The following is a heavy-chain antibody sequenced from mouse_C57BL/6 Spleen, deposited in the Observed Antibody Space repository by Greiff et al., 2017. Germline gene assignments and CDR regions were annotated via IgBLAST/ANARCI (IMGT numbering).Heavy chain of an antibody. V-gene: IGHV10-1*01. CDR1: GFSFTTYA. J-gene: IGHJ4*01. Sequence: EVKLVESGGGLVQPKGSLKLSCAASGFSFTTYAMNWVRQAPGKGLEWVARIRSKSNNYATYYADSVKDRFTISRDDSESLLYLQMNNLKTEDTAMYHCVRQRDYAMDYWGQGTSVTVAS. CDR3: VRQRDYAMDY. CDR2: IRSKSNNYAT.